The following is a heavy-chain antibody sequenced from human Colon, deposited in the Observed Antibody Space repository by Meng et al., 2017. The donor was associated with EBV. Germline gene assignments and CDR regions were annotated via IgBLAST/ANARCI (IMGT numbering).Heavy chain of an antibody. J-gene: IGHJ1*01. CDR2: INGDGTST. CDR3: ARVGDYAYKD. V-gene: IGHV3-74*01. Sequence: VEAGGGLVRPVGSLRLAFAGLGLTFMTFWRHLVRQGPGKGLVWVSRINGDGTSTSYADSVKGRFTISRDDAKNTLYLQMNSLRAEDTAVYYCARVGDYAYKDWGQGTLVTVSS. D-gene: IGHD4-17*01. CDR1: GLTFMTFW.